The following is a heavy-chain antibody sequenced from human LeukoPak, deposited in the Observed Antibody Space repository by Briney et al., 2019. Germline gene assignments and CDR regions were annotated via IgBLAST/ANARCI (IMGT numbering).Heavy chain of an antibody. D-gene: IGHD5-24*01. Sequence: GGSLRLSCAASGFTFRNYWMSWVRQVPGTGLEWVANIKQDGSDRNYVTSVRGRFTISRDNAESSLYLQMNSLRAEDTAVYYCARDGDGYNFDFWGQGALVTVSS. V-gene: IGHV3-7*01. J-gene: IGHJ4*02. CDR1: GFTFRNYW. CDR3: ARDGDGYNFDF. CDR2: IKQDGSDR.